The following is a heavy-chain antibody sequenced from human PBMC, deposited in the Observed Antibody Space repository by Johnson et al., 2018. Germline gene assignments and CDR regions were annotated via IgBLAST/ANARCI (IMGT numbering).Heavy chain of an antibody. CDR3: ARRRYYDSSGKHAFDI. CDR2: IYPGDSDT. CDR1: GYSFTSYW. J-gene: IGHJ3*02. V-gene: IGHV5-51*01. D-gene: IGHD3-22*01. Sequence: VQLVQSGAEVKKPGDSLKISCKGSGYSFTSYWIGWVRQMPGKGLEWMGIIYPGDSDTRYSPSFQGQVTISADKSISTAYLQGSSLKASDTALYYSARRRYYDSSGKHAFDIWGQGTMVTVSS.